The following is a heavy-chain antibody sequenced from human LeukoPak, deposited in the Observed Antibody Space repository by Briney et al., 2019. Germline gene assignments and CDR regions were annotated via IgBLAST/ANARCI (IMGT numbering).Heavy chain of an antibody. J-gene: IGHJ4*02. Sequence: GGSLRLSCAASGFTFSSYSMNWVRQAPVKGLEWVAYISGDTSNILYTDSVKGRVTISRDNAKNSLSLQMNGLRDEDTAVYYCARDIHWAFDYWGQGTLVAVSS. CDR2: ISGDTSNI. V-gene: IGHV3-48*02. CDR3: ARDIHWAFDY. D-gene: IGHD7-27*01. CDR1: GFTFSSYS.